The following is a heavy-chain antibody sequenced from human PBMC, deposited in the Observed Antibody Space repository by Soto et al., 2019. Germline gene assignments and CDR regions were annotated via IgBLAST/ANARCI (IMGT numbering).Heavy chain of an antibody. CDR3: VKEGYMRSDWYGQFDY. CDR2: ISSYGADT. Sequence: EVQLVESGGTLVQPGGSLRLSCSASGFTFNSYAMHWVRQAPGKGLEFVSAISSYGADTYYADSVKGRFAISRDNSKNTLYLKMRSLRAEDTALYYCVKEGYMRSDWYGQFDYWGQGALVTVSS. V-gene: IGHV3-64D*06. J-gene: IGHJ4*02. CDR1: GFTFNSYA. D-gene: IGHD6-19*01.